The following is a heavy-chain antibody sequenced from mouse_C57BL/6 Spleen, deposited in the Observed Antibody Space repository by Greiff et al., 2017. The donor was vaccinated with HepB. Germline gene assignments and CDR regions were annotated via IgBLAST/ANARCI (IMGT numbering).Heavy chain of an antibody. CDR2: ISDGGSYT. CDR1: GFTFSSYA. D-gene: IGHD1-1*01. V-gene: IGHV5-4*01. J-gene: IGHJ4*01. CDR3: ARTDYYGRRGYAMDY. Sequence: VQLQESGGGLVKPGGSLKLSCAASGFTFSSYAMSWVRQTPEKRLEWVATISDGGSYTYYPDNVKGRFTITRDNAKNKPYLQMSHLKSEDTARYYCARTDYYGRRGYAMDYWGQGTSVTVSS.